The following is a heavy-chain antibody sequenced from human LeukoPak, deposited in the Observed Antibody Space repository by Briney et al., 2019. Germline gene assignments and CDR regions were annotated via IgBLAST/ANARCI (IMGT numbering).Heavy chain of an antibody. Sequence: PGGSLRLSCAASGFTFSSYSMNWVRQAPGKGLEWVSSISSSSSYIYYADSVKGRFTISRDNAKNSLHLQMNSLRAEDTAVYYCAKNYYDSSGLFDYWGQGTLVIVSS. J-gene: IGHJ4*02. D-gene: IGHD3-22*01. V-gene: IGHV3-21*01. CDR3: AKNYYDSSGLFDY. CDR2: ISSSSSYI. CDR1: GFTFSSYS.